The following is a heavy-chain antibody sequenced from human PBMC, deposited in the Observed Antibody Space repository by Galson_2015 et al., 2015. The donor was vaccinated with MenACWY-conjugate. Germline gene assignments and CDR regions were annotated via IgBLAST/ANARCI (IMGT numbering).Heavy chain of an antibody. Sequence: SLRLSCAASGFTVSSNYMSWVRQAPGKGLEWVSVIYSGGSTYYADSVKGRFTIPRDNSKNTQYLQMNSRRAEDTAVYYCASLVATTEAHYVFYVMHFSGRRTAVTVSS. CDR1: GFTVSSNY. CDR2: IYSGGST. CDR3: ASLVATTEAHYVFYVMHF. V-gene: IGHV3-53*01. J-gene: IGHJ6*02. D-gene: IGHD5-12*01.